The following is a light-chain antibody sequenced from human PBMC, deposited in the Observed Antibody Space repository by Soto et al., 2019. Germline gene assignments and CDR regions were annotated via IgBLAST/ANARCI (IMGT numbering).Light chain of an antibody. J-gene: IGKJ1*01. Sequence: DIQMTQSPSTLSASEGDRVTLSCRASQSVRIWVAWYQQKPGRAPKLLIDKSSILESGGPSMFSGSGSGTEFTLTISSLQPDDFATYYCPQFNTSPWTFGPGTKVDIK. CDR3: PQFNTSPWT. CDR2: KSS. CDR1: QSVRIW. V-gene: IGKV1-5*03.